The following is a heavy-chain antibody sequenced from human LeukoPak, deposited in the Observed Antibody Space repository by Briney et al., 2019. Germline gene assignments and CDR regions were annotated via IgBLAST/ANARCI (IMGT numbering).Heavy chain of an antibody. D-gene: IGHD3-10*01. V-gene: IGHV3-7*01. CDR1: GFTFSSYW. CDR3: ASTRSGSYSPYYFDY. CDR2: IKQDGSEK. J-gene: IGHJ4*02. Sequence: GGSLRLSCAASGFTFSSYWMSWVRQAPGKGLEWVANIKQDGSEKYYVDSVKGRFTISRDNAKNSLYLQMNSLRAEDTAVYYCASTRSGSYSPYYFDYWGQGTLVTVSS.